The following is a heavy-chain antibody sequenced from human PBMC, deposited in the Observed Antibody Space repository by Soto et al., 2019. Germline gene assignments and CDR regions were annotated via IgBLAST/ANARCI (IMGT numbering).Heavy chain of an antibody. D-gene: IGHD3-22*01. J-gene: IGHJ6*02. CDR2: IHHSETT. CDR3: ARTSYYDSTGYYNLDV. V-gene: IGHV4-4*02. CDR1: GAYITSSDW. Sequence: PSETMSLTCAVSGAYITSSDWWAWLRRSPGKGLEWIGEIHHSETTNYNPSLNSRVSISVDKSKNQFSLKLNSVNAADTADYYCARTSYYDSTGYYNLDVWGPGTTVTVSS.